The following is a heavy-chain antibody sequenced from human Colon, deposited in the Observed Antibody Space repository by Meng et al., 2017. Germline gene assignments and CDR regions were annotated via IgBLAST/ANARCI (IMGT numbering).Heavy chain of an antibody. CDR1: GLTFTENW. V-gene: IGHV3-74*01. J-gene: IGHJ4*02. CDR2: INPALSLT. CDR3: ARDQTLSLTGPHFVH. Sequence: EVQLVVSGGGLVQPGGSLRLSCVTSGLTFTENWIHWVRQVPGKGLEWVSRINPALSLTTYADSVRGRFTISSDNAKNTLYLQMNSLTAEDTALYYCARDQTLSLTGPHFVHWGQGALVTVSS. D-gene: IGHD3-10*01.